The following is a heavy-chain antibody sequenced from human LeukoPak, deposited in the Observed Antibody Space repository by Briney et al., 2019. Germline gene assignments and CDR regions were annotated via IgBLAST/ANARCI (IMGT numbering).Heavy chain of an antibody. CDR2: VYYSGIT. D-gene: IGHD3-22*01. CDR1: SGSISSGDYY. V-gene: IGHV4-30-4*01. J-gene: IGHJ3*02. Sequence: SQTLSLTCTVSSGSISSGDYYWSWIRQPPGKGLEWIGCVYYSGITYYNPSLKSRVSISGDTSKNQFSLKLSSVTAADTAVYYCARGTYFYDGSAYLGAFDIWGQGTIVTVSS. CDR3: ARGTYFYDGSAYLGAFDI.